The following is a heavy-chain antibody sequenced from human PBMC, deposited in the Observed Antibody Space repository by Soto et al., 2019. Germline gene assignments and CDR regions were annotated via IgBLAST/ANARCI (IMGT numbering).Heavy chain of an antibody. Sequence: QGQLVQSEAEVKKPGASVKVSCKASGYPFTTYGISWVQQAPGQGLEWMGWISGYNGDTNYAQKFQGRVTMTIDTSTGTAYMEVRSLTSDDTAVYYCAKNGQPPYYYYGLDIWGQGTKGTVSS. CDR3: AKNGQPPYYYYGLDI. J-gene: IGHJ6*02. V-gene: IGHV1-18*01. D-gene: IGHD2-8*01. CDR2: ISGYNGDT. CDR1: GYPFTTYG.